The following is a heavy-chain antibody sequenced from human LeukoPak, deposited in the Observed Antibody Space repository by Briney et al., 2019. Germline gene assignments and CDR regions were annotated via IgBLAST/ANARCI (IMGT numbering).Heavy chain of an antibody. CDR3: ASSSLRYFDWSHPPDY. CDR2: ISYDGSEK. D-gene: IGHD3-9*01. J-gene: IGHJ4*02. CDR1: GFTFSNYG. Sequence: PGGSLRLSCAASGFTFSNYGMHWVRQAPGKGLDWVAVISYDGSEKYYADSVKGRFTISRDNSKNTLYLQMNSLRAEDTAVYYCASSSLRYFDWSHPPDYWGQGTLVTVSS. V-gene: IGHV3-30*03.